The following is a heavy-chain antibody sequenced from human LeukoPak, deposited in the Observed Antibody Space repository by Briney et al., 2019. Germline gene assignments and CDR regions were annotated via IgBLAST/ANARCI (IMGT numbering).Heavy chain of an antibody. CDR3: ARDRHYYDSSGYRYIDY. CDR2: IKQDGSEK. D-gene: IGHD3-22*01. J-gene: IGHJ4*02. Sequence: GGSLRLSCVVSGVTFSNYWMSWVRQAPGKGLEWVANIKQDGSEKYYVDSVKGRFTISRDNAKNSLYLQMNSLRAEDTAVYYCARDRHYYDSSGYRYIDYWGQGTLVTVSS. V-gene: IGHV3-7*01. CDR1: GVTFSNYW.